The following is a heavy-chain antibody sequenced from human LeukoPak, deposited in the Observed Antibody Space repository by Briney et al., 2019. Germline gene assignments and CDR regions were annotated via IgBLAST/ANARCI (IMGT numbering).Heavy chain of an antibody. Sequence: SETLSLTCTVSGGSISGYYWNWIRQPPGKGLEWIGYMYYSGNINYNPSLKSRVTISVDTSKNQVSLKLSSVTAADTAVYYCARGHSGRGGIDPWGQGTLVTVSS. CDR3: ARGHSGRGGIDP. V-gene: IGHV4-59*01. D-gene: IGHD3-16*01. CDR1: GGSISGYY. J-gene: IGHJ5*02. CDR2: MYYSGNI.